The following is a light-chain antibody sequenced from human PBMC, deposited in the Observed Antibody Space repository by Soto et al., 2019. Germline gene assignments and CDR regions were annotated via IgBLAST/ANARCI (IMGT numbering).Light chain of an antibody. CDR2: DAS. J-gene: IGKJ1*01. V-gene: IGKV1-5*01. CDR1: QTIHSF. Sequence: DIQMTQSPSTLSASVGDRVTITCRASQTIHSFLAWYQQKAGKAPKLLIYDASNLESGVPSRFSGSGSGTEXXXXXXXXXXXDXATFYCQQFHXFPWTFGQGTKVE. CDR3: QQFHXFPWT.